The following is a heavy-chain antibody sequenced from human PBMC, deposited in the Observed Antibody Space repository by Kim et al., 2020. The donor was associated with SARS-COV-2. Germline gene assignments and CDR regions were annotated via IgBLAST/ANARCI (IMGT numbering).Heavy chain of an antibody. CDR3: ARHEGGGWPLLTY. J-gene: IGHJ4*02. Sequence: YNPSLKRRVTRSVETSKSQSSLKLSSVTAADTAVYYCARHEGGGWPLLTYWGQGTLVTVSS. D-gene: IGHD6-19*01. V-gene: IGHV4-39*01.